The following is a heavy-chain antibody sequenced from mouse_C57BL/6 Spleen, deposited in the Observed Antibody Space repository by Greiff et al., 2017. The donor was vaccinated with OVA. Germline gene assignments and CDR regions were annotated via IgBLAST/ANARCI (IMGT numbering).Heavy chain of an antibody. CDR1: GYTFTDYE. J-gene: IGHJ3*01. Sequence: QVQLQQSGAELVRPGASVTLSCKASGYTFTDYEMHWVKQTPVHGLEWIGAIDPETGGTAYNQKFKGKAILTADKSSSTAYMELRSLTSEDSAVDYCTRSRGKGAWFAYWGQGTLVTVSA. CDR3: TRSRGKGAWFAY. CDR2: IDPETGGT. D-gene: IGHD1-3*01. V-gene: IGHV1-15*01.